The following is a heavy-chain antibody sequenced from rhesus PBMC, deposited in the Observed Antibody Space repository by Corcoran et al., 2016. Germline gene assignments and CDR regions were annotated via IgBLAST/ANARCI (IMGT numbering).Heavy chain of an antibody. CDR3: ARAPQYCSGIDCDGLDY. J-gene: IGHJ4*01. CDR2: VSGSGGRT. D-gene: IGHD2-27*01. CDR1: GGSISSNY. Sequence: QLQLQESGPGLVKPSETLSLTCAVSGGSISSNYWSWIRQPPGKGLEWIGRVSGSGGRTDYNPSRKSRVTMSTDTSKNQFSLKLSSVTAADTAVYYCARAPQYCSGIDCDGLDYWGQGVLVTVSS. V-gene: IGHV4-173*01.